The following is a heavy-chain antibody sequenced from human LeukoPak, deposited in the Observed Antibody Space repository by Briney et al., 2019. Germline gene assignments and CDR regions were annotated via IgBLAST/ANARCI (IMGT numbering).Heavy chain of an antibody. D-gene: IGHD3-10*01. CDR2: IYYSGST. CDR3: ARYKALTLWFGELSNYYMDV. Sequence: SETLSLTCTVSGGSISSSSYYWGWIRQPPGKGLEWIGSIYYSGSTYYNPSLKSRVTISVDTSKNRFSLKLSSVTAADTAVYYCARYKALTLWFGELSNYYMDVWGKGTTVTVSS. CDR1: GGSISSSSYY. J-gene: IGHJ6*03. V-gene: IGHV4-39*01.